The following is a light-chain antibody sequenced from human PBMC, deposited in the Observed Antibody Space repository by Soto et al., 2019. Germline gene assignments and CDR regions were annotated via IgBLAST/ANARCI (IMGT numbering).Light chain of an antibody. CDR1: QSVKSH. CDR2: DTT. Sequence: EIVLTQSPATLSLSPGEKATLSCRASQSVKSHVAWYQLKPGQSPRLLIFDTTNRATGTPTRFSGSGSGTDFTLNISRLEPEDFAVYYCQQRGHWPVTFGGGTKVEI. V-gene: IGKV3-11*01. CDR3: QQRGHWPVT. J-gene: IGKJ4*01.